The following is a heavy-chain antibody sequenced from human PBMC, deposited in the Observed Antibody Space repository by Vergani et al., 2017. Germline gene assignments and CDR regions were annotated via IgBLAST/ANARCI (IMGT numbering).Heavy chain of an antibody. J-gene: IGHJ6*03. V-gene: IGHV1-2*02. CDR2: INPNSGGP. Sequence: QVQLVQSGAEVKKPGASVKVSCKASGYTFTGYYMHWVRQAPGQGLEWMGWINPNSGGPNYAQKFQGRVTMTRDTSTSTVYMELSSLRSEETAVYYCARGFFYYYMDVWGQGTTVTV. CDR1: GYTFTGYY. D-gene: IGHD3-3*01. CDR3: ARGFFYYYMDV.